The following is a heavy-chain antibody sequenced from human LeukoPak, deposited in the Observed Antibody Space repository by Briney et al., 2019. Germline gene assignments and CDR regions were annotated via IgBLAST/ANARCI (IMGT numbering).Heavy chain of an antibody. CDR3: ARVALLVPAAIADAFDI. Sequence: SVKVSCKASGGTFSSYAISWVRQAPGQGLEWMGGIIPIFGTANYAQKFQGRVTITTDESTSAAYMELSSLRSEDTAVYYCARVALLVPAAIADAFDIWGQGTMVIVSS. V-gene: IGHV1-69*05. J-gene: IGHJ3*02. CDR2: IIPIFGTA. D-gene: IGHD2-2*02. CDR1: GGTFSSYA.